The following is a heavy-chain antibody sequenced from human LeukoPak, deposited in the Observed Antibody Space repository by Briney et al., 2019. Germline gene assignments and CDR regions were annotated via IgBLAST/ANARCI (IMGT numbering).Heavy chain of an antibody. CDR3: ARAGSSYGYSGYFDY. V-gene: IGHV4-4*02. J-gene: IGHJ4*02. D-gene: IGHD5-18*01. Sequence: SETLSLTCDVSGGSMSSSNWWSWVRQPPGKGLEWIGEIYHSGSTNYNPSLKSRVTISVDKSKNQFSLKLSSVTAADTALYYCARAGSSYGYSGYFDYWGQGTLVTVSS. CDR1: GGSMSSSNW. CDR2: IYHSGST.